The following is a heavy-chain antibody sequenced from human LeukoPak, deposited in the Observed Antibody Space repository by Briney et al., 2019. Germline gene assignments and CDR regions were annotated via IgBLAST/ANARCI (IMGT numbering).Heavy chain of an antibody. CDR2: ISASGDRP. D-gene: IGHD3-10*01. Sequence: GGSLRLPCRASGLTFNIYAVRCVRHARGEGREWVSAISASGDRPYYAHSVTGRHTISRDNSKNTLYLQMNILSVEDTAVFYCAKGVYGSGSYREYFEQWGQGTLVTVSS. J-gene: IGHJ1*01. V-gene: IGHV3-23*01. CDR1: GLTFNIYA. CDR3: AKGVYGSGSYREYFEQ.